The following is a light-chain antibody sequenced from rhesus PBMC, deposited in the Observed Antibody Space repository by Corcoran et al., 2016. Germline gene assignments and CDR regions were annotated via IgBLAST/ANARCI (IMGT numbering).Light chain of an antibody. V-gene: IGKV1-44*03. J-gene: IGKJ1*01. CDR2: AAS. CDR3: QQHNSHPRT. Sequence: DIQMTQSPSSLSASVGDRVTITCRASQTISSYLAWYQQKPGKVPKRLIYAASTLQSGVPSRFSGNGSGTDFTLTISSLQPEDFATYYCQQHNSHPRTFGQGTKVEIK. CDR1: QTISSY.